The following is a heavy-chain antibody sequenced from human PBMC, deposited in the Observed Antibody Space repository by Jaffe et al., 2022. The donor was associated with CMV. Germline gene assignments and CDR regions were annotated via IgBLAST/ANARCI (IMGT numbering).Heavy chain of an antibody. CDR2: IYSGGST. CDR1: GFTVSSNY. Sequence: EVQLVETGGGLIQPGGSLRLSCAASGFTVSSNYMSWVRQAPGKGLEWVSVIYSGGSTYYADSVKGRFTISRDNSKNTLYLQMNSLRAEDTAVYYCARGGVKEVARAPPWFDPWGQGTLVTVSS. D-gene: IGHD5-12*01. J-gene: IGHJ5*02. CDR3: ARGGVKEVARAPPWFDP. V-gene: IGHV3-53*02.